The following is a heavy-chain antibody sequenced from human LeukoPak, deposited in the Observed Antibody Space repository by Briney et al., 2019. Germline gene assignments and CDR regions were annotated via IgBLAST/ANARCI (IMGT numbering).Heavy chain of an antibody. Sequence: GESLRLSCAASGFKYATYWMNWVRQTPGKGLEWVANIKQDGSEEGYVASVKGRFTISRDNARNSLYLQMNGLRAEDTAVYYCARDTPLRAVVPEARAHYYYYYGMDVWGQGTTVTVSS. CDR1: GFKYATYW. J-gene: IGHJ6*02. V-gene: IGHV3-7*01. CDR3: ARDTPLRAVVPEARAHYYYYYGMDV. D-gene: IGHD2-2*01. CDR2: IKQDGSEE.